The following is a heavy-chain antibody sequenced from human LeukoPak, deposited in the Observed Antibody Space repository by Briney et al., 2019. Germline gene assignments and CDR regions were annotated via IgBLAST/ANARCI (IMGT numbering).Heavy chain of an antibody. CDR1: GFTFTSYA. CDR3: TRNSGDGRAYDY. J-gene: IGHJ4*02. Sequence: GASLRLSCAASGFTFTSYAMTWVRQVPGKGLEWVSAISGGGGSIYCADSVKGRFTISRDNSQNTLFLQLNSLRGEDTALYYCTRNSGDGRAYDYWGQGTLVTVSS. CDR2: ISGGGGSI. V-gene: IGHV3-23*01. D-gene: IGHD2-15*01.